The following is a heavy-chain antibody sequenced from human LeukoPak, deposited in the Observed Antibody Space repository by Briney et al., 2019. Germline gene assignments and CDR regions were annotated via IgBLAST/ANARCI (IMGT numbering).Heavy chain of an antibody. CDR2: ISGSGGST. Sequence: PGGSLRLSCAASGFTFSSYAMSWVRQAPGKGLEWVSAISGSGGSTYYADSVKGRFTISRDNAKNSLYLQMNSLRAEDTAVYYCARDLVGATSYWGQGTLVTVSS. V-gene: IGHV3-23*01. D-gene: IGHD1-26*01. CDR3: ARDLVGATSY. J-gene: IGHJ4*02. CDR1: GFTFSSYA.